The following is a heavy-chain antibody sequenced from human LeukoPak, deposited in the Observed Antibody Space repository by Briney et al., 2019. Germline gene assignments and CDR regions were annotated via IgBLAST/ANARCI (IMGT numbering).Heavy chain of an antibody. Sequence: GGSLRLSCAASGFTFTTYWMHWVRQAPGKGLVWVSHINSDGSITSYADSVKGRFTISRDNAKNTLYLQMNSLRAEDTAVYYCARDAVDTANAVWGQGTTATVS. CDR3: ARDAVDTANAV. J-gene: IGHJ6*02. V-gene: IGHV3-74*01. D-gene: IGHD5-18*01. CDR1: GFTFTTYW. CDR2: INSDGSIT.